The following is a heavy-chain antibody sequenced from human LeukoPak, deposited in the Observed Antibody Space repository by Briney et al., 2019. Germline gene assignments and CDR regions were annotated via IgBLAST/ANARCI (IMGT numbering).Heavy chain of an antibody. CDR1: GFTFNRYW. CDR2: IKRDGNEK. Sequence: AGGSLRLSCAASGFTFNRYWMNWVRQAPGKGLEWVANIKRDGNEKNYVDSVKGRFSISRANAKNSLYLQMDSLRAEDTAVYYCAKEGAYPIITYDSWGQGALVTVSS. CDR3: AKEGAYPIITYDS. V-gene: IGHV3-7*01. D-gene: IGHD3-10*01. J-gene: IGHJ5*01.